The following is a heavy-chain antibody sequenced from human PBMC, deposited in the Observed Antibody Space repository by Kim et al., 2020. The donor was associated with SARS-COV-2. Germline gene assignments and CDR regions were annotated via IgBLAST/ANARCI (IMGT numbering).Heavy chain of an antibody. Sequence: GGSLRLSCAASGFTFSNAWMSWVRQAPGKGLEWVGRIKSKTDGGTTDYAAPVKGRFTISRDDSKNTLYLQMNSLKTEDTAVYYCTTDRYSITMIVVALPDYWGQGTLVTVSS. D-gene: IGHD3-22*01. CDR3: TTDRYSITMIVVALPDY. V-gene: IGHV3-15*01. CDR1: GFTFSNAW. J-gene: IGHJ4*02. CDR2: IKSKTDGGTT.